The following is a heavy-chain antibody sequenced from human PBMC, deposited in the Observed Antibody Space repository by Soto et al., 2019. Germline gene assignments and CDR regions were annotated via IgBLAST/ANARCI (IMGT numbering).Heavy chain of an antibody. CDR1: GYTFTSYA. D-gene: IGHD6-19*01. CDR2: INAGNGNT. CDR3: ARDAFTVAGSWYAFDI. V-gene: IGHV1-3*01. J-gene: IGHJ3*02. Sequence: GASVKVSCKASGYTFTSYAMHWVRQAPGQRLEWMGWINAGNGNTKYSQRFQGRVTITRDTSASTAYMELSSLRSEDTAVYYCARDAFTVAGSWYAFDIWGKGTMVTVSS.